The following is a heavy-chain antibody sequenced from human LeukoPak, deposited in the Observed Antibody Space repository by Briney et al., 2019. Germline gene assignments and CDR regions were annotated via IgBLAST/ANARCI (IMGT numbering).Heavy chain of an antibody. Sequence: GGSLTLSCTTSGFTFGDYAMSWVRQPPGKGLEWVGFIRSKAYRGTAQYAASVKGRFTISRDDSKSITYLQTNSLETEDTAVYYCCSVRDSSAYYHSGVDYWGQGTLVTVSS. J-gene: IGHJ4*02. CDR1: GFTFGDYA. D-gene: IGHD3-22*01. V-gene: IGHV3-49*04. CDR2: IRSKAYRGTA. CDR3: CSVRDSSAYYHSGVDY.